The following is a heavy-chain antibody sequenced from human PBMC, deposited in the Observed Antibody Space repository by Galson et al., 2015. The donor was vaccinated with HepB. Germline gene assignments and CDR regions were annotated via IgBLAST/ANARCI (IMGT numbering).Heavy chain of an antibody. CDR2: ISYDGSNK. Sequence: SLRLSCAASGFTFSSYAMHWVRQAPGKGLEWVAVISYDGSNKYYADSVKGRFTISRDNSKNTLYLQMNSLRAEDTAVYYCARGYSGYDTLDYWGQGTLVTVSS. CDR3: ARGYSGYDTLDY. D-gene: IGHD5-12*01. V-gene: IGHV3-30-3*01. CDR1: GFTFSSYA. J-gene: IGHJ4*02.